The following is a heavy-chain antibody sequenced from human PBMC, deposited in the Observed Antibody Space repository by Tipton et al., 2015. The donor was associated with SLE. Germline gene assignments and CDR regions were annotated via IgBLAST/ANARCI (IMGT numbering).Heavy chain of an antibody. CDR3: ARRMGSSGYYSLGS. Sequence: SLRLYCPASGFTFSNYPMSWVRQAPGKGLEWVSAISGSGYSTYYADSVKGRFTISRHNSKNTLYLQMNSLRAEDTAVYYCARRMGSSGYYSLGSWGQGTLVTVSS. D-gene: IGHD3-22*01. CDR1: GFTFSNYP. CDR2: ISGSGYST. V-gene: IGHV3-23*01. J-gene: IGHJ5*02.